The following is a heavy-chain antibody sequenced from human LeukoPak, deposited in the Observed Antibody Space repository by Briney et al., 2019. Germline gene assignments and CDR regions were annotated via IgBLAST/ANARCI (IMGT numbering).Heavy chain of an antibody. D-gene: IGHD2-2*01. V-gene: IGHV4-34*01. J-gene: IGHJ4*02. CDR1: GGSFSGFY. CDR2: IKHGGIT. Sequence: SETLSLTCAVHGGSFSGFYWTWMRQPPGKELEWIGEIKHGGITKYHPSLNSRVTMSEDTSKNQFSLKLSSVTAADTAVYYCAREGGQDCSSTSCPIGYWGQGTLVTVSS. CDR3: AREGGQDCSSTSCPIGY.